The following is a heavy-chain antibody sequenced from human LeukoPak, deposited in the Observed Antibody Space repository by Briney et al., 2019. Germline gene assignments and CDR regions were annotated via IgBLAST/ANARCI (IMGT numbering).Heavy chain of an antibody. D-gene: IGHD2-15*01. V-gene: IGHV4-59*12. CDR3: AKLGERSAAY. Sequence: SETLSLTCTVSGGSISSYYWSWIRQPPGKGLEWIGYIYYSGSTNYNPSLKSRVTISVDTSKNQFSLKLTSVTAADTAVYYCAKLGERSAAYWGQGTLVTVSS. J-gene: IGHJ4*02. CDR1: GGSISSYY. CDR2: IYYSGST.